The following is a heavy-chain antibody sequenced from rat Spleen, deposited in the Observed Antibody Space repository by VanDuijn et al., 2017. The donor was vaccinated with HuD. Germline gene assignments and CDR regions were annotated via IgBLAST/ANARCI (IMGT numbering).Heavy chain of an antibody. CDR1: GFTFNDYW. J-gene: IGHJ3*01. Sequence: EVQLVESGGGLVQPGRSLKLSCIASGFTFNDYWMTWVRQAPGKGLEWVASITNTGNTPYYQGSVKGRFTISRENAKSTLYLQMDSLRSEDTATYYCARRPGPPYNWFAYWGQGTLVTVSS. CDR2: ITNTGNTP. D-gene: IGHD1-4*01. V-gene: IGHV5-31*01. CDR3: ARRPGPPYNWFAY.